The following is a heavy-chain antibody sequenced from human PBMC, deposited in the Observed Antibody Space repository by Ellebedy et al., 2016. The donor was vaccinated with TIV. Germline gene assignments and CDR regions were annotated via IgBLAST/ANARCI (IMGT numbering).Heavy chain of an antibody. CDR2: IYPGDSDT. CDR3: ARRTDPDGYSYGYSFDY. Sequence: GESLKISXKGSGCSFTSYWIGWVRQMPGKGLEWMGIIYPGDSDTRYSPSFQGQVTISADKSISTAYLQWSSLKASDTAMYYCARRTDPDGYSYGYSFDYWGQGTLVTVSS. V-gene: IGHV5-51*01. J-gene: IGHJ4*02. CDR1: GCSFTSYW. D-gene: IGHD5-18*01.